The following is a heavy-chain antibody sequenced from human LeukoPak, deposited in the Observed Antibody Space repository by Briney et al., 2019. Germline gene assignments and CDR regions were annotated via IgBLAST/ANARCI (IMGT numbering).Heavy chain of an antibody. CDR3: AKNTGQTAEYSYGFDC. CDR1: GFTFNIYA. CDR2: ISGNGGST. J-gene: IGHJ4*02. Sequence: RGSLRLSCAASGFTFNIYAMSGVRQAPGKGLEWVSDISGNGGSTYYADSVKGRFTITRNNYKNTVYLQMNSLRAGDTAAYYCAKNTGQTAEYSYGFDCWGQGTLVTVSS. D-gene: IGHD5-18*01. V-gene: IGHV3-23*01.